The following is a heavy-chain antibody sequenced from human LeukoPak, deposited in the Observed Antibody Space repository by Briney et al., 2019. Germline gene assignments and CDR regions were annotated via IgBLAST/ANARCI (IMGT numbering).Heavy chain of an antibody. CDR2: ISYDGGNK. CDR1: GFTFSSYG. V-gene: IGHV3-30*18. D-gene: IGHD5-18*01. CDR3: ANGKRYSYGYEEYYYYYGTDV. Sequence: PGRSLRLSCAASGFTFSSYGMHWVPQAPGKGLEWVAVISYDGGNKYYADSVKGRFTISRDNSKNTLYLQMNSLRAEDTAVYYCANGKRYSYGYEEYYYYYGTDVWGQGTTVTVSS. J-gene: IGHJ6*02.